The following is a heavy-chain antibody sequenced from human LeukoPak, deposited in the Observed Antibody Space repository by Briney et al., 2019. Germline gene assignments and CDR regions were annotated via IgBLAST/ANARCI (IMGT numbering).Heavy chain of an antibody. CDR3: ARGRQALEWLLFYY. CDR2: IYSGGST. D-gene: IGHD3-3*01. Sequence: PGGSLRLSCAASGFTVSSNYMSWVRQAPGKGLEWVSVIYSGGSTYYADSVKGRFTISRDNSKNTLYLQMNSLRAEDTAVYYCARGRQALEWLLFYYWGQGTLVTVSS. V-gene: IGHV3-53*01. J-gene: IGHJ4*02. CDR1: GFTVSSNY.